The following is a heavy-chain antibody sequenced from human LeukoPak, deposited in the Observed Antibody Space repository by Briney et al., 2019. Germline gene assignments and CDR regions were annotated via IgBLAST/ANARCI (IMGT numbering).Heavy chain of an antibody. J-gene: IGHJ4*02. Sequence: ASVKVSFKASVYTFTGYYMHWVRQAPGQGLEWMGWINPNSGGTNYAQKFQGRVTMTRDTSISTAYMELSRLRSDDTAVYYCARVHTAMVTVDYWGQGTLVTVSS. D-gene: IGHD5-18*01. CDR3: ARVHTAMVTVDY. CDR2: INPNSGGT. V-gene: IGHV1-2*02. CDR1: VYTFTGYY.